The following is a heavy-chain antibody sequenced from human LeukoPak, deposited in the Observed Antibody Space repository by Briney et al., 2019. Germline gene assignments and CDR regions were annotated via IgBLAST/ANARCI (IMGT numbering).Heavy chain of an antibody. CDR2: IYPGDSDT. Sequence: GESLKISCKGSGYSFTNYWSAWVRQMPGKGLERMGIIYPGDSDTRYSPFFQGQVTFSADKSINTAYLQWSSLKASDTAKYYCARIIGNYFDYWGQGTLVTVSS. CDR3: ARIIGNYFDY. V-gene: IGHV5-51*01. CDR1: GYSFTNYW. J-gene: IGHJ4*02.